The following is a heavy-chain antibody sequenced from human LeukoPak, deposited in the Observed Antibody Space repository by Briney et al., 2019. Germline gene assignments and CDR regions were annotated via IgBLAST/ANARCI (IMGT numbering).Heavy chain of an antibody. D-gene: IGHD3-22*01. V-gene: IGHV5-51*01. CDR2: IYPGDSDT. J-gene: IGHJ4*02. CDR3: ARQAYYDSSGYSTIEDY. Sequence: GESLKISCKGSGYSFTSYWIGWVRQTPGKGLEWMGIIYPGDSDTRYSPSFQGQVTISADKSISTAYLQWSSLKASDTAMYYCARQAYYDSSGYSTIEDYWGQGTLVTVSS. CDR1: GYSFTSYW.